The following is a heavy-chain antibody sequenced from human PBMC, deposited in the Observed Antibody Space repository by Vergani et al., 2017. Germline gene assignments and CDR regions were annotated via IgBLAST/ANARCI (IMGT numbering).Heavy chain of an antibody. J-gene: IGHJ4*02. CDR3: ARLKQGSLDY. CDR2: IYHSGST. Sequence: QVQLQESGPGLVKPSETLSLTCAVSGYSISSGYYWGWIRQPPGKGLEWIGSIYHSGSTYYNPSLKSRVTISVDTSKNQFSLKLSSVTAADTAVYYCARLKQGSLDYWGQGTLVTVSS. CDR1: GYSISSGYY. V-gene: IGHV4-38-2*01. D-gene: IGHD1/OR15-1a*01.